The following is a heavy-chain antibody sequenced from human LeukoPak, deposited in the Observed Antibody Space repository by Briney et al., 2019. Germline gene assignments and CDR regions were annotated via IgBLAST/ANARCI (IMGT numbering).Heavy chain of an antibody. Sequence: ASVKVSCKASGYTFTGYYMQWVRQAPGQGLEWMGWINPNSGGTNYAQKFQGRVTMTRDTSISTAYMELSRLRSDNTAVYYCARVVVPAAILGGRSLLNWFDPWGQGTLVTVSS. CDR2: INPNSGGT. J-gene: IGHJ5*02. CDR3: ARVVVPAAILGGRSLLNWFDP. V-gene: IGHV1-2*02. CDR1: GYTFTGYY. D-gene: IGHD2-2*02.